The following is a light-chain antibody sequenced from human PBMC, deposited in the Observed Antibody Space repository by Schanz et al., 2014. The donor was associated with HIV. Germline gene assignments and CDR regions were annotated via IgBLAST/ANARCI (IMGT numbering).Light chain of an antibody. J-gene: IGKJ5*01. CDR1: QGIGND. CDR2: AAS. V-gene: IGKV1-17*02. Sequence: DIQMTQSPSSLSASVGDRVTITCRASQGIGNDLVWYQQRPGKAPKRLIYAASFLQSEVPSRFIGSGSGTEFTLTITNLQPEDFATYYCLQQNTYPLTFGQGTRLEVK. CDR3: LQQNTYPLT.